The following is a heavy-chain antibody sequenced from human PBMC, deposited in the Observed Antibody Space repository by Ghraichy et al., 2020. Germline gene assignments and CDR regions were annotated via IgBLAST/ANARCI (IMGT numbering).Heavy chain of an antibody. Sequence: SETLSLTCTVSGGSISSSSYYWGWIRQPPGKGLEWIGSIYYSGSTYYNPSLKSRVTISVDTSKNQFSLKLSSVTAADTAVYYCASKLEMATTYDYWGQGTLVTVSS. V-gene: IGHV4-39*01. CDR1: GGSISSSSYY. CDR3: ASKLEMATTYDY. D-gene: IGHD5-24*01. CDR2: IYYSGST. J-gene: IGHJ4*02.